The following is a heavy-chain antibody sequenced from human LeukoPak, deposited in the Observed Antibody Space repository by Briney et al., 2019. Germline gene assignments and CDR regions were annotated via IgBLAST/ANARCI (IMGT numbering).Heavy chain of an antibody. CDR1: GGSISSYY. J-gene: IGHJ4*02. CDR3: ARVRGGFDY. CDR2: IYYSGST. V-gene: IGHV4-59*01. D-gene: IGHD3-10*01. Sequence: SETLSLTCTVSGGSISSYYRSWIRQPPGKGLEWIGYIYYSGSTNYNPSLKSRVTISVDTSKNHFSLKLSSVTAADTAVYYCARVRGGFDYWGQGTLVTVSS.